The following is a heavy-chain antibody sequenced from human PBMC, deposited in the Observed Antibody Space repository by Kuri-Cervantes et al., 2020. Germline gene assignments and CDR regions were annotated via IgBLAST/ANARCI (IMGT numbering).Heavy chain of an antibody. CDR2: ISGSGGST. V-gene: IGHV3-23*01. Sequence: GESLKISCAASGFTFSSYAMSWVRQAPGKGLEWVSAISGSGGSTYYADSVKGRFTISRDNAKNTLCLQMNSLRAEDTAVYYCARDSGYYDSSGYPSDLDIWGQGTMVTVSS. CDR1: GFTFSSYA. D-gene: IGHD3-22*01. CDR3: ARDSGYYDSSGYPSDLDI. J-gene: IGHJ3*02.